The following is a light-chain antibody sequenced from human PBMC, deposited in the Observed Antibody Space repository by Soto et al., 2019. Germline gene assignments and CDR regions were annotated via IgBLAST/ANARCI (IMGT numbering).Light chain of an antibody. J-gene: IGKJ4*01. V-gene: IGKV3-11*01. CDR2: DAS. CDR3: QHRANWPIT. Sequence: EVVLTQSPATLSLSPGERATLSCRASQSVSSHLAWYQQKPGQPPRLLIYDASNRATGIPARFSGSGSGTDFTLTIISLEPDDFAVYYCQHRANWPITFGGGTKVEIK. CDR1: QSVSSH.